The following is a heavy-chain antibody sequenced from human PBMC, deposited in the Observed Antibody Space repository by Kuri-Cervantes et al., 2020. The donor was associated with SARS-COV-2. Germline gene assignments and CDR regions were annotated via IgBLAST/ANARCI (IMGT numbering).Heavy chain of an antibody. CDR2: INPSGGST. Sequence: ASVKVSCKASGGTFSSYAISWVRQAPGQGLEWMGIINPSGGSTSYAQKFQGRVTMTRDTSTSTVYMELSSLRSDDTAVYYCAREGLHRLGVFGVVDAGYFQHWGQGTLVTVSS. CDR1: GGTFSSYA. J-gene: IGHJ1*01. V-gene: IGHV1-46*01. CDR3: AREGLHRLGVFGVVDAGYFQH. D-gene: IGHD3-3*01.